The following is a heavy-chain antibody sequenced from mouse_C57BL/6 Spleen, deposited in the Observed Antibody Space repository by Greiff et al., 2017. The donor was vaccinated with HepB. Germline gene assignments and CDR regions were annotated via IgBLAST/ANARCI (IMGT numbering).Heavy chain of an antibody. CDR1: GYTFTSYW. CDR3: AGADRAVVAHWYFDV. D-gene: IGHD1-1*01. CDR2: IHPNSGST. V-gene: IGHV1-64*01. Sequence: QVQLQQPGAELVKPGASVKLSCKASGYTFTSYWMHWVKQRPGQGLEWIGMIHPNSGSTNYNEKFKSKATLTVDKSSSTAYMQLSSLTSEDSAVYDCAGADRAVVAHWYFDVWGTGTTVTVSS. J-gene: IGHJ1*03.